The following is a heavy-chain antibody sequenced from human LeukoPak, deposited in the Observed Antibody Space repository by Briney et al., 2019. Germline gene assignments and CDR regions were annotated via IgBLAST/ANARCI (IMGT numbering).Heavy chain of an antibody. Sequence: GGSLRLSCAASGFTFSTYGMHWVRQAPGKGLEWVSVIYSGGSTYYADSVKGRFTISRDNSKNTLYLQMKSLRAEDTAVYYCARERSLEIAVAGTIFDYWGQGTLVTVS. D-gene: IGHD6-19*01. CDR1: GFTFSTYG. V-gene: IGHV3-66*01. J-gene: IGHJ4*02. CDR3: ARERSLEIAVAGTIFDY. CDR2: IYSGGST.